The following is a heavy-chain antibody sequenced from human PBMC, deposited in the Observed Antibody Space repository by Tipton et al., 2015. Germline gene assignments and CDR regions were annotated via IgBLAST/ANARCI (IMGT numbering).Heavy chain of an antibody. CDR2: INHAGST. Sequence: TLSLTCAVYGGSFSGYYWSWIRQSPGKGLEWIGEINHAGSTNYTPSRKSRVTISVDTSKKRFSLKLSSVTAADTAVYYCARGPLTSWFDSWGQGTLVIASS. J-gene: IGHJ5*01. V-gene: IGHV4-34*01. CDR1: GGSFSGYY. D-gene: IGHD4/OR15-4a*01. CDR3: ARGPLTSWFDS.